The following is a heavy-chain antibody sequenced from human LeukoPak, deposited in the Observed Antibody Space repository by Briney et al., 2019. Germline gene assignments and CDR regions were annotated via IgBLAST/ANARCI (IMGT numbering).Heavy chain of an antibody. CDR2: IIPILGIA. D-gene: IGHD5-18*01. J-gene: IGHJ4*02. V-gene: IGHV1-69*02. CDR1: GGTFSSYT. CDR3: ATGYSYGLPFDY. Sequence: SVKVSSKASGGTFSSYTISWVRQAPGQGLEWMGRIIPILGIANYAQKFQGRVTIPADKSTSTAYMELSSLRSEDTAVYYCATGYSYGLPFDYWGQGTLVTVSS.